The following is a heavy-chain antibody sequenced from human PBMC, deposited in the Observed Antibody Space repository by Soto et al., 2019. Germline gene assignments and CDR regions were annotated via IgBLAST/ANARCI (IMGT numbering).Heavy chain of an antibody. CDR3: ARDLGSTDLFDY. CDR2: IYHSGST. Sequence: QVQLQESGPGLVKPSGTLSLTCAVSGGSISSSNWWSWVRRPPGKGLEWIGEIYHSGSTNYNPSFKSRVTLSVDKSKNQFSLKLSSVTAADTAVYYCARDLGSTDLFDYWGQGTLVTVSS. D-gene: IGHD3-16*01. CDR1: GGSISSSNW. J-gene: IGHJ4*02. V-gene: IGHV4-4*02.